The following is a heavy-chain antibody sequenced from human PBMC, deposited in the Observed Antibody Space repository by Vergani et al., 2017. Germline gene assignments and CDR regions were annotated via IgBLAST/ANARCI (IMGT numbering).Heavy chain of an antibody. J-gene: IGHJ5*02. CDR2: IIPILGIA. D-gene: IGHD6-13*01. V-gene: IGHV1-69*04. CDR3: AIRAAAGDSNWFDP. Sequence: QVQLVQSGAEVKKPGASVKVSCKASGGTFSSYAISWVRQAPGQGLEWMGRIIPILGIANYAQEFQGRVTITADKSTSTAYMELSSLRSEDTAVYYCAIRAAAGDSNWFDPWGQGTLVTVSS. CDR1: GGTFSSYA.